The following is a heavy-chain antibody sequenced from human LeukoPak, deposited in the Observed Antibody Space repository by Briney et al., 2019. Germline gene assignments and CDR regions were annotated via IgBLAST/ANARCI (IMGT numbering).Heavy chain of an antibody. CDR3: AKRIQSAMATGY. CDR2: ISSGGSPI. J-gene: IGHJ4*02. Sequence: GGSLRLSCAASGFTFSDYYMSWIRQAPGKGLEWVSYISSGGSPIYYADSMKGRFTISRDNSKNTLYLQMNGLRAEDTAVYYCAKRIQSAMATGYWGQGTLVTVSS. CDR1: GFTFSDYY. D-gene: IGHD5-18*01. V-gene: IGHV3-11*01.